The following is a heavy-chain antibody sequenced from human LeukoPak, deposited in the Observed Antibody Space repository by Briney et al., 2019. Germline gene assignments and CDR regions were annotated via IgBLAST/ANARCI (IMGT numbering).Heavy chain of an antibody. CDR1: GGSISSYY. V-gene: IGHV4-59*08. Sequence: SETLSLTCTVSGGSISSYYWSWIRQPPGKGLEWIGYIYYSGSTNYNPSLKSRVTISVDTSKNQISLKLSSVTAADTAVYYCARLATTVTTNWYFDLWGRGTLSLSPQ. J-gene: IGHJ2*01. D-gene: IGHD4-17*01. CDR3: ARLATTVTTNWYFDL. CDR2: IYYSGST.